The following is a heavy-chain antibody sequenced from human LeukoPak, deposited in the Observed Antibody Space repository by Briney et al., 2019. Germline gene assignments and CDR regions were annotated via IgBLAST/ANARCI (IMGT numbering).Heavy chain of an antibody. CDR2: IYTSGST. CDR1: GGSISSGSYY. CDR3: ASGLRYFDLYY. Sequence: SETLSLTCTVSGGSISSGSYYWSWIRQPAGKGLEWIGRIYTSGSTNYNPSLKSRVTISVDTSKNQFSLKLSSVTAADTAVYYCASGLRYFDLYYWGQGTLVTVSS. D-gene: IGHD3-9*01. V-gene: IGHV4-61*02. J-gene: IGHJ4*02.